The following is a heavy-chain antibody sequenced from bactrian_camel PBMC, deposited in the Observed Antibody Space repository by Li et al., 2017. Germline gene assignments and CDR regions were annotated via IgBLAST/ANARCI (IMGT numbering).Heavy chain of an antibody. V-gene: IGHV3S60*01. CDR2: ISSERST. Sequence: HVQLVESGGGLVQPGGSLRLSCAASGFTFDDHDMGWFRQAHGDGCELVSTISSERSTYYADSVKGRFTISPRFTISKDGAKNDMDLDMNGLEPEDSAMYYCAAEHPRRQFGAMVCPSISRPRDYPYVGQGTQVTVS. D-gene: IGHD4*01. J-gene: IGHJ4*01. CDR1: GFTFDDHD.